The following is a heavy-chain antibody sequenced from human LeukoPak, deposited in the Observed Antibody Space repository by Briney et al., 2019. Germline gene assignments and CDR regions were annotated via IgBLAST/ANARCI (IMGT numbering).Heavy chain of an antibody. V-gene: IGHV3-21*01. J-gene: IGHJ3*02. CDR1: GFTVSSNY. CDR3: ARGGEYDGVHDAFDI. Sequence: GGSLRLSCAASGFTVSSNYMSWIRQAPGKGLEWVSSISSSSSYIYYADSVKGRFTISRDNAENSLYLQMNSLRAEDTAVYYCARGGEYDGVHDAFDIWGQGTMVTVSS. D-gene: IGHD1-1*01. CDR2: ISSSSSYI.